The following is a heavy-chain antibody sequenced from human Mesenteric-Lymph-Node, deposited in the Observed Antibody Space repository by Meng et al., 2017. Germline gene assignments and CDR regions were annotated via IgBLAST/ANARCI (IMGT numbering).Heavy chain of an antibody. CDR1: GGTFSSYT. Sequence: QVQLLHSGAEVKKPGSSVKVSCKASGGTFSSYTITWVRQAHGQGLEWMGRIIPIVDMTDYEQKFQGRVTITAEKSSSIAYMELSRLRSEDKAMYYCARHRYQYQRSHYSFDYWGQGTLVTVSS. CDR3: ARHRYQYQRSHYSFDY. V-gene: IGHV1-69*02. D-gene: IGHD1-14*01. J-gene: IGHJ4*02. CDR2: IIPIVDMT.